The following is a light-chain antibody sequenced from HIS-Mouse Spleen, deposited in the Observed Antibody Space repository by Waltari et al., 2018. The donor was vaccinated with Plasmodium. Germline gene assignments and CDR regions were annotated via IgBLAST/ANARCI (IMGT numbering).Light chain of an antibody. J-gene: IGLJ3*02. V-gene: IGLV3-10*01. CDR1: ALPKKY. Sequence: SYELTQPPSVSVSPGQTARITCSGDALPKKYAYWYQQKSGQAPVLVTYEDSKRPSGIPVRFSGSSSGTMATLTISGAQLEDEADYYCDSTDSSGNHRVFGGGTKLTVL. CDR3: DSTDSSGNHRV. CDR2: EDS.